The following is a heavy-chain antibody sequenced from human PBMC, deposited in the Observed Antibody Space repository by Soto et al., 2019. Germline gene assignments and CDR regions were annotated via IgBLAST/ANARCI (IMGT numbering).Heavy chain of an antibody. CDR2: IIPIFGTA. D-gene: IGHD3-3*01. V-gene: IGHV1-69*13. CDR3: ASTSDHLWSGYYRGRDYYYGMDV. J-gene: IGHJ6*02. CDR1: PGTFSSYA. Sequence: SVKVSCKASPGTFSSYAIICVRQAPGQGLEWMGGIIPIFGTANYAQKFQGRVTITADESTSAAYMELSSMRSEDTAVYSCASTSDHLWSGYYRGRDYYYGMDVWGQGTTVTVSS.